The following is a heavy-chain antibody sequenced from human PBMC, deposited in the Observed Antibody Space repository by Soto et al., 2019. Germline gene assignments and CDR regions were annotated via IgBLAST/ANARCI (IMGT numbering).Heavy chain of an antibody. CDR1: GDSVSSNSAA. V-gene: IGHV6-1*01. D-gene: IGHD6-6*01. CDR2: TYYRSKWYN. CDR3: ARDRVSLLRPENWDIAARPQNYYYGMDV. J-gene: IGHJ6*02. Sequence: SQTLSLTCAISGDSVSSNSAAWHWIRQSPSRGLEWLGRTYYRSKWYNDYAVSVKSRITINPDTSKNPFSLQLNSVTPEDTAVYYCARDRVSLLRPENWDIAARPQNYYYGMDVWGQGTTVTVSS.